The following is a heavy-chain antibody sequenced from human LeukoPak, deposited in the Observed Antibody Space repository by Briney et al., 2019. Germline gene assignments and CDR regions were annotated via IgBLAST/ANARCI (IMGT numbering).Heavy chain of an antibody. CDR2: MNPNSGNT. Sequence: GASVKVSCKASGYTFASYDINWVRQATGQGLEWMGWMNPNSGNTGYAQKFQGRVTMTRNTSISTAYMELSSLRSEDTAVYYCARAVLSYGDYDYWGQGTLVTVSS. J-gene: IGHJ4*02. D-gene: IGHD4-17*01. CDR3: ARAVLSYGDYDY. V-gene: IGHV1-8*01. CDR1: GYTFASYD.